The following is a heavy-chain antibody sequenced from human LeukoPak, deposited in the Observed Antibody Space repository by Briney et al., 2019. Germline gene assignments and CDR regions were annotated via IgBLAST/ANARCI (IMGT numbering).Heavy chain of an antibody. J-gene: IGHJ4*02. CDR3: AGGQQLALFDY. V-gene: IGHV3-53*01. CDR2: IYSGGST. Sequence: PGGSLRLSCAASGFTVSSNYMSWVRQAPGKGLEWVSVIYSGGSTYYADSVKGRFTISRDNSKNTLYLQMNGLRAEETAMYYCAGGQQLALFDYWGQGTLVTVSS. CDR1: GFTVSSNY. D-gene: IGHD6-13*01.